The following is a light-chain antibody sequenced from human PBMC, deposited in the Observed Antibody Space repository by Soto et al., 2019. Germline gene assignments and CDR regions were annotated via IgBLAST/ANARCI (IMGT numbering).Light chain of an antibody. Sequence: EIVLTQSPGTLSLSPGERATLSCRASQSVSSSYLAWYQQKPGQAPRLLIYGASSRATGIPDRFSGSGSGTDFTRNISRLEPEDFAVYYCEQYGSSPFTCGPGTKVDIK. J-gene: IGKJ3*01. CDR1: QSVSSSY. CDR2: GAS. V-gene: IGKV3-20*01. CDR3: EQYGSSPFT.